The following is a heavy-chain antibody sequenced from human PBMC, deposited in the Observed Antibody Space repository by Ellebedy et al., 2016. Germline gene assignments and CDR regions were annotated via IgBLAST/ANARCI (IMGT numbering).Heavy chain of an antibody. CDR1: GYTFTSYY. D-gene: IGHD3-3*01. Sequence: SVKVSXXASGYTFTSYYMHWVRQAPGQGLEWMGGIIPIFGTANYAQKFQGRVTITADKSTSTAYMELSSLRSEDTAVYYCARGNTIFGVVMRYYGMDVWGQGTTVTVSS. J-gene: IGHJ6*02. CDR3: ARGNTIFGVVMRYYGMDV. CDR2: IIPIFGTA. V-gene: IGHV1-69*06.